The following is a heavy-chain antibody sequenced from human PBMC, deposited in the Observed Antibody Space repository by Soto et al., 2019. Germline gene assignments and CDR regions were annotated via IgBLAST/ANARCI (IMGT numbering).Heavy chain of an antibody. CDR2: IYYSGST. J-gene: IGHJ4*02. V-gene: IGHV4-59*08. CDR3: ACTIFGVVVDY. Sequence: QVQLQESGPGRVKPSETLSLTCTVSGGSISSYYWSWIRQPPGKGLEWIGYIYYSGSTNYNPSLKSRVTISVDTSNNQFSLKLSAVTAADTAVDYCACTIFGVVVDYWGQGTLVTVSS. D-gene: IGHD3-3*01. CDR1: GGSISSYY.